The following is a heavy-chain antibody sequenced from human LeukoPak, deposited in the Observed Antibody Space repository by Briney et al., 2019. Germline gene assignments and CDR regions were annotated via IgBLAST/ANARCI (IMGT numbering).Heavy chain of an antibody. J-gene: IGHJ4*02. Sequence: GGSLRLSCAASGFTFSNYAMSWVRQAPGKGLEWVSAISGSGDSTYYADSVKGRFTISRDNSKNTLYLQMNSLRAEDTAVYYCAKVYSSGWYWVDFWGQGTLVTVSS. CDR2: ISGSGDST. CDR3: AKVYSSGWYWVDF. CDR1: GFTFSNYA. V-gene: IGHV3-23*01. D-gene: IGHD6-19*01.